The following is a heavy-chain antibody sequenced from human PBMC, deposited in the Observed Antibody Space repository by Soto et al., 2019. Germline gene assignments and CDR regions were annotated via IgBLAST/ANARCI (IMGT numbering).Heavy chain of an antibody. V-gene: IGHV1-3*01. Sequence: ASVKVSCKASGYTFTSYAMHWVRPAPGQRLEWMGWINAGNGNTKYSQKFQGRVTITRDTSASTAYMELSSLRSEDTAVYYCAREAWYSYGHSMDVWGQGTTVTVSS. J-gene: IGHJ6*02. CDR3: AREAWYSYGHSMDV. D-gene: IGHD5-18*01. CDR2: INAGNGNT. CDR1: GYTFTSYA.